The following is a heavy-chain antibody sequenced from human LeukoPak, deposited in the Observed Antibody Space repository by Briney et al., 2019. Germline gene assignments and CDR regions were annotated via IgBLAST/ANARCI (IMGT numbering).Heavy chain of an antibody. CDR1: GGSISSSSYH. V-gene: IGHV4-39*01. Sequence: KPSETLSLACTVSGGSISSSSYHWGWIRQPPGKGLEWIGSIYYSGGTYYNPSLKSRVTISVDTSKNQFSLKLSSVTAADTAVYYCASTVIAAAGTWTFDYWGQGTLVTVSS. CDR2: IYYSGGT. J-gene: IGHJ4*02. D-gene: IGHD6-13*01. CDR3: ASTVIAAAGTWTFDY.